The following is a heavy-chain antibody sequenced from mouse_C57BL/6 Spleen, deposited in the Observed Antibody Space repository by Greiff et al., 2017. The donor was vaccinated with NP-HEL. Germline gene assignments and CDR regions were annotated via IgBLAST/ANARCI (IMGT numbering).Heavy chain of an antibody. Sequence: VKVEESGPGLVAPSQSLSITCTVSGFSLTSYAISWVRQPPGKGLEWLGVIWTGGGTNYNSALKSRLSISKDNSKSQVFLKMNSLQTDDTARYYCARSDYDGNWFAYWGQGTLVTVSA. CDR3: ARSDYDGNWFAY. J-gene: IGHJ3*01. D-gene: IGHD2-4*01. CDR1: GFSLTSYA. V-gene: IGHV2-9-1*01. CDR2: IWTGGGT.